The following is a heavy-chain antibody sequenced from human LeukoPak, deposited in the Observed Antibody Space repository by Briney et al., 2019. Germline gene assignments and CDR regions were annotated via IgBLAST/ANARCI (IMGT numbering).Heavy chain of an antibody. J-gene: IGHJ4*02. CDR1: GYTFTTYA. Sequence: ASVKVSCKASGYTFTTYAMHWVRQAPGQRLEWMGWINAGTAYTEYSQTFQGRVTFTRDTSASTAYMELSSLRSEDTAVYYCAREYCSGGSCYPWSYWGRGTLVTVSS. D-gene: IGHD2-15*01. CDR2: INAGTAYT. V-gene: IGHV1-3*01. CDR3: AREYCSGGSCYPWSY.